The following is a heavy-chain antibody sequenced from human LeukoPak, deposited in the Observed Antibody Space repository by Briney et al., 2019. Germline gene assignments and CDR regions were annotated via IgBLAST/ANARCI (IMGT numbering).Heavy chain of an antibody. D-gene: IGHD3-10*01. CDR3: ARWGDYYGSGSPNDAFDI. Sequence: PGGSLRLSCAESGFTFSSYWMHWGRQAPGEGLEWVSSIIISSSYIYYADSVKSRFTIYRDNAKNSLYLQMNSLRAEDTAVYYCARWGDYYGSGSPNDAFDIWGQGTMVTVSS. CDR1: GFTFSSYW. CDR2: IIISSSYI. J-gene: IGHJ3*02. V-gene: IGHV3-21*01.